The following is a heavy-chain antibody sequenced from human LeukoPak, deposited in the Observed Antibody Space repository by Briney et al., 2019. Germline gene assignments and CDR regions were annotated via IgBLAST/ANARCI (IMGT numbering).Heavy chain of an antibody. CDR1: GGSFSGYY. Sequence: SETLSLTCAVYGGSFSGYYWSWIRQPPGKGLEWIGEINHSGSTNYNPSLKSRVTISVDTSKNQFSLKLSSVTAADTAVHYCARDDYGDYEAFDIWGQGTMVTVSS. CDR2: INHSGST. J-gene: IGHJ3*02. D-gene: IGHD4-17*01. V-gene: IGHV4-34*01. CDR3: ARDDYGDYEAFDI.